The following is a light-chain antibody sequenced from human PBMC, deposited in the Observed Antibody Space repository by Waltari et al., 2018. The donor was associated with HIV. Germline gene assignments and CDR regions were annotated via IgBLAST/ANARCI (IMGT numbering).Light chain of an antibody. J-gene: IGLJ3*02. CDR1: SSNIGSNT. CDR2: SNK. Sequence: QSVLTQPPSASGTPGQRVTISCSGSSSNIGSNTVNWYQQLPGTAPKLLIYSNKPRPSGVPDRFSGSKSGTSASLAIIGLQSEDEADYYCAAWDDSLNGWVFGGGTKLTVL. V-gene: IGLV1-44*01. CDR3: AAWDDSLNGWV.